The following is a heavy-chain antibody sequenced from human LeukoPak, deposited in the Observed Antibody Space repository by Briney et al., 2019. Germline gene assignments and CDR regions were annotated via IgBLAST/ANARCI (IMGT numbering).Heavy chain of an antibody. Sequence: SETLSLTCTVSGGSISSSSYYWGWIRQPPGKGLEWIGSIYYSGSTYYNPSLKSRVTISADTSKNQFSLKLSSVTAADTAVYYCARAPRDSSGYYFSYYYFDYWGQGTLVTVSS. D-gene: IGHD3-22*01. CDR1: GGSISSSSYY. J-gene: IGHJ4*02. V-gene: IGHV4-39*01. CDR2: IYYSGST. CDR3: ARAPRDSSGYYFSYYYFDY.